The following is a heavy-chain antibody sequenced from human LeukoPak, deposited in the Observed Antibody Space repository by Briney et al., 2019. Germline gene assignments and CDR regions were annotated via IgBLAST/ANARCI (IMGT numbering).Heavy chain of an antibody. D-gene: IGHD1-26*01. CDR1: GFTFSSYA. V-gene: IGHV3-23*01. CDR2: ISGSGGST. Sequence: PGGSLRLSCAASGFTFSSYAMSWVRQAPGKGLEWVSGISGSGGSTDYAASVKGRFTISRDNSKNTLYLQMNSLRAEDTAVYYCAKDKIVGAIFRFDYWGQGTLVTVSS. CDR3: AKDKIVGAIFRFDY. J-gene: IGHJ4*02.